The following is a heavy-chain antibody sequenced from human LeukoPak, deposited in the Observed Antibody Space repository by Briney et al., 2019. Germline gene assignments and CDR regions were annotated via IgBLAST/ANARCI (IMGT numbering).Heavy chain of an antibody. CDR3: AREYDYYGSGSYYAFDY. D-gene: IGHD3-10*01. CDR1: GGSISSYY. J-gene: IGHJ4*02. CDR2: IYTSGST. Sequence: PSETLSLTCTASGGSISSYYWSWIRQPAGKGLEWIGRIYTSGSTNYNPSLKSRVTMSVDTSKNQFSLKLRSVTAADTAVYYCAREYDYYGSGSYYAFDYWGQGTLVTVSS. V-gene: IGHV4-4*07.